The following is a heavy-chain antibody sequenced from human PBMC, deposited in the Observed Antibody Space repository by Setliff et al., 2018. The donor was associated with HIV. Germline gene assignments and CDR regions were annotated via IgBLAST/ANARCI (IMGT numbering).Heavy chain of an antibody. Sequence: GGSLRLSCAASGFTFSTYWVHWVRQAPGKGLVWVSRITGDGSSTRYADSVKGRFTISRDNAKNTMYLEMNSLRAEDTAVYYCARDTEMITTTDAFDIWGQGTMVTVSS. V-gene: IGHV3-74*01. D-gene: IGHD3-22*01. CDR2: ITGDGSST. CDR1: GFTFSTYW. J-gene: IGHJ3*02. CDR3: ARDTEMITTTDAFDI.